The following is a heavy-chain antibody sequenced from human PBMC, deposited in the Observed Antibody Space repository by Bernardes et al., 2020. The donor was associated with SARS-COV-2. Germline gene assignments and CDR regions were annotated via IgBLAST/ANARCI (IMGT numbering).Heavy chain of an antibody. CDR1: GGSFSGYY. Sequence: SETLSLTCAVYGGSFSGYYWNWIRQPPGKGLEWIGEINHSGSTNYNPSLKSRVTISVDTSKNQFSLKLSSVTAADTAVYYCARVGDYSYYFDYWGQGTLITVSS. J-gene: IGHJ4*02. V-gene: IGHV4-34*01. CDR3: ARVGDYSYYFDY. D-gene: IGHD4-17*01. CDR2: INHSGST.